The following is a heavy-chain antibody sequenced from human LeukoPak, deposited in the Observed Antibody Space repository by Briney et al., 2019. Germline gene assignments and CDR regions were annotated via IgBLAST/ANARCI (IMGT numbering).Heavy chain of an antibody. CDR3: AKDLVVYNGSPVAFDI. Sequence: GGSLRLSCAASGFTFSSYAMSWVRQAPGKGLEWVSGISGSGSSTYYVDSVKGRFTISRDNSKNTLYLQMNSLRAEDTAVYYCAKDLVVYNGSPVAFDIWGQGTMVTVSS. D-gene: IGHD2-8*02. V-gene: IGHV3-23*01. CDR2: ISGSGSST. CDR1: GFTFSSYA. J-gene: IGHJ3*02.